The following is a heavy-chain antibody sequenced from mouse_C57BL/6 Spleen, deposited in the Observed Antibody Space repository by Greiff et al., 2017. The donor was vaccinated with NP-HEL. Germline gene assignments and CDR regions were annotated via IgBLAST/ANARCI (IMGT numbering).Heavy chain of an antibody. CDR2: ILPGSGST. D-gene: IGHD2-5*01. CDR3: ARKTYSNYFAY. CDR1: GYKFTGYW. Sequence: QVQLKQSGAELMKPGASVQLSCQAPGYKFTGYWIEWVKQRPGHGLEWIGEILPGSGSTNYNEKFKGKATFTADTSSNTAYMQLSSLTTEDSAIYYCARKTYSNYFAYWGQGTLVTVSA. V-gene: IGHV1-9*01. J-gene: IGHJ3*01.